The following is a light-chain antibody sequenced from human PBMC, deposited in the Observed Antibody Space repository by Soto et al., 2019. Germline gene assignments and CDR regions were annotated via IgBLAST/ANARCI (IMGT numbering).Light chain of an antibody. Sequence: EIVLTQSPGTLSLSPGERATLSCRASQSVSSTYLAWYQQKPGQAPRLLIYGASSRATGIPDRFSVSGSGTDFTLTITRLEPEDFAVYYCQHFGGSPPFTFGQGNKLEI. V-gene: IGKV3-20*01. CDR1: QSVSSTY. CDR3: QHFGGSPPFT. J-gene: IGKJ2*01. CDR2: GAS.